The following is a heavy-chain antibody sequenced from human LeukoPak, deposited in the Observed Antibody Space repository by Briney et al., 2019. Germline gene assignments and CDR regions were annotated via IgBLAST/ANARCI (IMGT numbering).Heavy chain of an antibody. Sequence: GGSLRLSCAASGFTFSSYGMNWVRQAPGRGLEWVSSISTSSGYIYYADSLEGRFTISRDNAKNSLYLQMNSLRAEDTAVYYCARDLGYSYGALDYWGQGTLVTVSS. V-gene: IGHV3-21*01. CDR1: GFTFSSYG. CDR3: ARDLGYSYGALDY. D-gene: IGHD5-18*01. CDR2: ISTSSGYI. J-gene: IGHJ4*02.